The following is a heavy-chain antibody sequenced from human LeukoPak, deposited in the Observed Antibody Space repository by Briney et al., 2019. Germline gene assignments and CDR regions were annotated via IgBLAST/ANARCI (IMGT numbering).Heavy chain of an antibody. J-gene: IGHJ6*02. CDR2: VTASAGNT. D-gene: IGHD3-10*01. CDR3: AKGDYYGSGSTFKNGMDV. Sequence: GGSLRLSCAASGFTFSSYAMSWVRQAPGKGLEWVSTVTASAGNTYYADSVKGRFTISRDNSKNTLYLQVNSLRAEDTAVYYCAKGDYYGSGSTFKNGMDVWGQGTTVTVSS. V-gene: IGHV3-23*01. CDR1: GFTFSSYA.